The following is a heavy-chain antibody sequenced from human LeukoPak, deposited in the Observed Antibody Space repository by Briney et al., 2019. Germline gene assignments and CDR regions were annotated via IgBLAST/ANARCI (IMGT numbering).Heavy chain of an antibody. Sequence: APVKVSCKASGYTFTSYAMHWVRQAPGQRLEWMGWINAGNGNTKYSQKFQGRVTMTRDTSTSTVYMELSSLRSEDTAVYYCARDLKSYYDILTGSGDDAFDIWGQGTMVTVSS. CDR2: INAGNGNT. D-gene: IGHD3-9*01. CDR3: ARDLKSYYDILTGSGDDAFDI. J-gene: IGHJ3*02. V-gene: IGHV1-3*01. CDR1: GYTFTSYA.